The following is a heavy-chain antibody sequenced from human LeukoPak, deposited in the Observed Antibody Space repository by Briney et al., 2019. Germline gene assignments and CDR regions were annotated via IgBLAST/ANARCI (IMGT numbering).Heavy chain of an antibody. Sequence: GGSLRLSCAASGFTFSSYAMSWVRQAPGKGLEWVSAISGSGGSTYYADSVKGRFTISRDNSKNTLYVQVNSLGTENTAAYYCAKGSYYDSSGSFYFDYWGQGTLVTVSS. CDR1: GFTFSSYA. D-gene: IGHD3-22*01. V-gene: IGHV3-23*01. J-gene: IGHJ4*02. CDR3: AKGSYYDSSGSFYFDY. CDR2: ISGSGGST.